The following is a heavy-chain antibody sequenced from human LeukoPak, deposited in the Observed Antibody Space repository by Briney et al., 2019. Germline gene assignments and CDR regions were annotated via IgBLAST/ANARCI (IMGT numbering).Heavy chain of an antibody. D-gene: IGHD6-13*01. J-gene: IGHJ4*02. Sequence: SETLSLTCTVSGYSISSGYYWGCIRQPPGKGLEWIGSISHSGNTYYNPSLKSRVTISVDTSKNQFSLKLSSVTAADTAVYYCAREPSWAAGIDYWGQGTLVTVSS. CDR3: AREPSWAAGIDY. CDR1: GYSISSGYY. V-gene: IGHV4-38-2*02. CDR2: ISHSGNT.